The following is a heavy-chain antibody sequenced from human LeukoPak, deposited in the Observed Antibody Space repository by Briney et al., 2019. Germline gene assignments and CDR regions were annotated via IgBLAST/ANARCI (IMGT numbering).Heavy chain of an antibody. J-gene: IGHJ3*02. D-gene: IGHD1-26*01. V-gene: IGHV4-4*02. CDR1: GGSISSSNW. Sequence: SGTLSLTCAVSGGSISSSNWWSWVRQPPGKGLEWIGEINHSGSTNYNPSLKSRVTISVDTSKNHFSLKLSSVTAADTAVYYCARPPEIVGAPGAFDIWGQGTMVTVSS. CDR3: ARPPEIVGAPGAFDI. CDR2: INHSGST.